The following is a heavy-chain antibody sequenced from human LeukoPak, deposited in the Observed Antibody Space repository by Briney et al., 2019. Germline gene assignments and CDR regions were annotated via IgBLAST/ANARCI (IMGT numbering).Heavy chain of an antibody. CDR1: GFTFTDYG. CDR2: IWNDGSNK. J-gene: IGHJ3*02. CDR3: AKGGDLHDAFDI. V-gene: IGHV3-30*02. D-gene: IGHD3-16*01. Sequence: GGSLRLSCVVSGFTFTDYGMHWVRQAPGKGLDWVAVIWNDGSNKFEADSVKGRFTISRDNSKNTLYLQMNSLRAEDTAVYYCAKGGDLHDAFDIWGQGTMVTVSS.